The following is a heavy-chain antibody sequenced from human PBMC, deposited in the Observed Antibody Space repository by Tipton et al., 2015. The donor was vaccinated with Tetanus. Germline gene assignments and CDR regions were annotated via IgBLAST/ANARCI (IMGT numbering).Heavy chain of an antibody. J-gene: IGHJ3*01. CDR2: IFCDGSA. Sequence: TLSLTCTVSGGSISNANYLWSWVRQSPGKGLEWIAYIFCDGSAYYNPSLKGRVTMSVDTSKNQFSLRLSSVTAADTAVYYCAREVISADGADGFDLWGLGTMVTVSS. CDR3: AREVISADGADGFDL. V-gene: IGHV4-30-4*08. CDR1: GGSISNANYL. D-gene: IGHD2-15*01.